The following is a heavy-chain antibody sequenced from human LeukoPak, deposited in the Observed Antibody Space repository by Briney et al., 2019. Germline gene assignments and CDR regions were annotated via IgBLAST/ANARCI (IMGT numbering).Heavy chain of an antibody. Sequence: SETLSLTCTLSGGSISIYYWSWIRQPPGEGREWIGYIYYSGSTNYNPSLKSRVTISVDTSKNQFSLKLSSVTAADTAVYYCARSLYYGSGSYDYWGQGTLVTVSS. D-gene: IGHD3-10*01. J-gene: IGHJ4*02. CDR2: IYYSGST. CDR3: ARSLYYGSGSYDY. CDR1: GGSISIYY. V-gene: IGHV4-59*01.